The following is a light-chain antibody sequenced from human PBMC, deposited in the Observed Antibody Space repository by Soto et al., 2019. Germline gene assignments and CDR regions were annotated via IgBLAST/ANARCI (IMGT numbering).Light chain of an antibody. CDR2: DAS. J-gene: IGKJ5*01. Sequence: DIQITQSPSTLSASVGDRVTITCRASQRISSWLAWYQQIPGKAPKLLIYDASSLESGVPSRFSGIGSGTEFTLTISSLQPDDFATYYCQQYNSYLTFGQGTRLEI. V-gene: IGKV1-5*01. CDR3: QQYNSYLT. CDR1: QRISSW.